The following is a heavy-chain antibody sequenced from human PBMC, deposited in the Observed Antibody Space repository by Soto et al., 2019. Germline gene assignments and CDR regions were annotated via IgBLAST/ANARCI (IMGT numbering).Heavy chain of an antibody. CDR2: IKSKTDGGTT. Sequence: EVQLVESGGGLVKPGGSLRLSCAASGFTFSNAWMSWVRQAPGKGLEWVGGIKSKTDGGTTDYAAPVKGRFTISRDDSKNTMYLQMNSLKTEDTAVYYCSTGGGGYRYWGQGTLVTVSS. CDR3: STGGGGYRY. V-gene: IGHV3-15*01. D-gene: IGHD3-22*01. CDR1: GFTFSNAW. J-gene: IGHJ4*02.